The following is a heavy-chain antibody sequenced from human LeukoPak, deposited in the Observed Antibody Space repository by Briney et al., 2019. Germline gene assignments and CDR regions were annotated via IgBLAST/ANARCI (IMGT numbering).Heavy chain of an antibody. D-gene: IGHD2-2*01. J-gene: IGHJ5*02. CDR2: ISYDGSNK. CDR3: ARQSTSPNWFDP. V-gene: IGHV3-30*03. CDR1: GFTFSRYG. Sequence: GRSLRLSCAASGFTFSRYGIHWVRQAPGKGLEWVAVISYDGSNKYYADSVKGRFTISRDNSKNTLYLQMNSLRAEDTAVYYCARQSTSPNWFDPLGPGNPGHRLL.